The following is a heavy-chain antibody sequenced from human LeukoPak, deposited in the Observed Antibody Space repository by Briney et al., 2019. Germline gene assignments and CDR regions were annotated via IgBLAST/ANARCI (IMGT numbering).Heavy chain of an antibody. CDR3: ARSIAAPSWFDP. Sequence: GGSLRLSCAVSGITLSNYGMSWVRQAPGKGLEWVAGISGSGGGTNYADSVKGRFTISRDNAKNSLYLQMNSLRAEDTAVYYCARSIAAPSWFDPWGQGTLVTVSS. D-gene: IGHD6-6*01. J-gene: IGHJ5*02. CDR2: ISGSGGGT. CDR1: GITLSNYG. V-gene: IGHV3-23*01.